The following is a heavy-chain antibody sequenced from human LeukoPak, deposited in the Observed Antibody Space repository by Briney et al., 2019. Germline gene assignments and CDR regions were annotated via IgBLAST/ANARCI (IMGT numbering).Heavy chain of an antibody. Sequence: PGGSLRLSCAASGFTFSSYAMSWVRQAPGKGLEWVSAISGSGGSTYYVDSVKGRFTVSRDNSKNTLYLQMNSLRAEDTAVYYCARDPSPFSAHCDHTSCYDDWGQGTLVTVSS. D-gene: IGHD2-2*01. CDR1: GFTFSSYA. CDR2: ISGSGGST. V-gene: IGHV3-23*01. CDR3: ARDPSPFSAHCDHTSCYDD. J-gene: IGHJ4*02.